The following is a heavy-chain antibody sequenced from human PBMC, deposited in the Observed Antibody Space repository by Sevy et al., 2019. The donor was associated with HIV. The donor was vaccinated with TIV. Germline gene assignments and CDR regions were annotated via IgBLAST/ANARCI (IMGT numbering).Heavy chain of an antibody. V-gene: IGHV3-7*03. CDR1: GFTFSSYW. D-gene: IGHD3-10*01. CDR2: IKQDGSEK. CDR3: AREGDGSGSYYKGLYYSYYGMDV. J-gene: IGHJ6*02. Sequence: GGSLRLSCAASGFTFSSYWMSWVRQAPGKGLEWVANIKQDGSEKYYVDSVKGRVTISRDNAKKSLYPQMNSLSAEDSAVYYCAREGDGSGSYYKGLYYSYYGMDVWGQGTTVTVSS.